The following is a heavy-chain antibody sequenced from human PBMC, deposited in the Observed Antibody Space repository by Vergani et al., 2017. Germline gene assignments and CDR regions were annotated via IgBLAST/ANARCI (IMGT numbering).Heavy chain of an antibody. CDR3: ARVYXNYGWTNDYYYMDV. J-gene: IGHJ6*03. Sequence: QVQLQESGPGLVKPSETLSLTCTVSGGSISSYYWSWIRQPPGKGLEWIGYIYYSGSTNYNPSLKSRVTISVDTSKNQFSLKPSYVTAADTAVYYCARVYXNYGWTNDYYYMDVWGKGTTVTVSS. CDR2: IYYSGST. D-gene: IGHD4-11*01. V-gene: IGHV4-59*01. CDR1: GGSISSYY.